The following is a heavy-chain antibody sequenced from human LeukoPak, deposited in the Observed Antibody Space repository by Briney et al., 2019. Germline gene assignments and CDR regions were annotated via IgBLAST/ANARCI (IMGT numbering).Heavy chain of an antibody. CDR2: IRRDGSRI. D-gene: IGHD2/OR15-2a*01. V-gene: IGHV3-48*04. CDR3: TRDPHALDF. J-gene: IGHJ4*02. Sequence: TGGSLRLSCAASGFSFSSYSMNWVRQAPGQGLEWISYIRRDGSRIYYADSVEGRFTISRDNAKNSLYLQMDSLRVEDTAVYYCTRDPHALDFWGQGTLVTVSS. CDR1: GFSFSSYS.